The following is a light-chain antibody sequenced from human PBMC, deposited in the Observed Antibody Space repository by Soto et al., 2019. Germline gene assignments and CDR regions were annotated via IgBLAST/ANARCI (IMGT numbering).Light chain of an antibody. CDR1: KLGNKY. V-gene: IGLV3-1*01. CDR3: QAWDSSTVV. Sequence: SYELTQPPSVSVSPGQTASITCSGDKLGNKYACWYQQKPGQSPVLVIYQDNKRPSGIPERFSGSNSGNTATLTISGTQPMDEADYYCQAWDSSTVVFGGGTKVTVL. J-gene: IGLJ2*01. CDR2: QDN.